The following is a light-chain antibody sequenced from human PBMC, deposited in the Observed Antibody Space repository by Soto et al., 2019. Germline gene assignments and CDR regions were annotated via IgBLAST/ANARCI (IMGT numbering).Light chain of an antibody. CDR1: SSDIGGYNY. CDR2: DVS. J-gene: IGLJ2*01. Sequence: QAVVTQPASVSGSPGQSITISCTGTSSDIGGYNYVSWYQQHPGKAPKLMIYDVSNRPSGVSNRFSGSKSGNTASLTISGRQAEDEADDYCSSYTSSSTLVFGGGTKLTVL. V-gene: IGLV2-14*01. CDR3: SSYTSSSTLV.